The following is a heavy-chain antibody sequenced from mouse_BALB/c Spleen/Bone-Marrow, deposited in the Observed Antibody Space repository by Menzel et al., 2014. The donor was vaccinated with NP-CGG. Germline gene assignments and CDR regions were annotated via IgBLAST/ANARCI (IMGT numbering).Heavy chain of an antibody. Sequence: VQLKEPGLSLVKPSQTLSLTCSVTGDSITSGYWNWIRKFPANKLEYMGYINFSGSTYYNPSLKSRISITRDTSKNQYYLQLNSVTTEDTATYYCASGGPTMIAYYAMDYWGQGTSVTVSS. V-gene: IGHV3-8*02. CDR2: INFSGST. CDR3: ASGGPTMIAYYAMDY. J-gene: IGHJ4*01. CDR1: GDSITSGY. D-gene: IGHD2-4*01.